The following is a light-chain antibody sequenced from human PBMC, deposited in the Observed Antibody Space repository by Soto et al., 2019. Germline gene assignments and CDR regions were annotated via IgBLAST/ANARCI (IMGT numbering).Light chain of an antibody. CDR2: GTS. J-gene: IGKJ1*01. V-gene: IGKV3-20*01. Sequence: EGVLTQSPGTLSLSPGERATLSCRASQSVGSSYLAWYQQKPGQAPRVLTYGTSSRATGIPDRFSGSGSGTDFTLTISRLEPEDFAVYYCQQYTTSSWTFGQGTKVDI. CDR1: QSVGSSY. CDR3: QQYTTSSWT.